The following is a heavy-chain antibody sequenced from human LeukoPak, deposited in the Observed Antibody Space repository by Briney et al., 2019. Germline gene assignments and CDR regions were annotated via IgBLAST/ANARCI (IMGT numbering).Heavy chain of an antibody. V-gene: IGHV3-21*01. CDR2: ISSSSSYI. CDR1: GFTFSSYS. Sequence: GGSLRLSCAASGFTFSSYSMNWVRQAPGKGLEWVSSISSSSSYIYYADSVTGRFTISRDNAKNSLYLQMNSLRAEDTAVYYCARDLYGSGKADRNNWGQGTLVTVSS. D-gene: IGHD3-10*01. J-gene: IGHJ4*02. CDR3: ARDLYGSGKADRNN.